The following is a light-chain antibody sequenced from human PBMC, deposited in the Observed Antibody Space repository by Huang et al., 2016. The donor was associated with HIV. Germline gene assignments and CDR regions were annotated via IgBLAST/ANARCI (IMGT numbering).Light chain of an antibody. J-gene: IGKJ1*01. CDR1: QSLSSW. CDR2: KAS. Sequence: DIQMTQSPSALSASVGDRVTITCRASQSLSSWLAWYQQKPGKAPKLLIYKASSLESCVPSRFSGSGSGTEFTLTISSLQPDDFATYYCQQYNSYSWTFGQGTKVEIK. CDR3: QQYNSYSWT. V-gene: IGKV1-5*03.